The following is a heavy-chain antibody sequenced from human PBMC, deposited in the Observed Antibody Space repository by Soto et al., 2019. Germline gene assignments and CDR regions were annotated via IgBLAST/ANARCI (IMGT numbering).Heavy chain of an antibody. CDR1: GFTFSIYG. Sequence: QVQLVESGGGVVQPGRSLRLSCAASGFTFSIYGMHWVRHAPGKGLEWVAMISFDGSEKYYTDSVKGRVHISRDSSKNTMYLQMDSVRVEDTAVYYCARDRRLYYSDAFDICGQGTTVTVSS. V-gene: IGHV3-30*03. CDR3: ARDRRLYYSDAFDI. J-gene: IGHJ3*02. CDR2: ISFDGSEK. D-gene: IGHD1-26*01.